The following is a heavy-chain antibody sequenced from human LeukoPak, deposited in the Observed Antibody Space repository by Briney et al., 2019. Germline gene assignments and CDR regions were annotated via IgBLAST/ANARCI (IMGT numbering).Heavy chain of an antibody. CDR1: GFTFSSYA. D-gene: IGHD1-26*01. CDR3: AKVMVGATLDWFDP. V-gene: IGHV3-23*01. J-gene: IGHJ5*02. CDR2: ISGSGGST. Sequence: GGSLRLSCGASGFTFSSYAMSWVRQAPGKGLEWVSAISGSGGSTYYADSVKGRFTISRDNSKNTLYLQMNSLRAKDTAVYYCAKVMVGATLDWFDPWGQGTLVTVSS.